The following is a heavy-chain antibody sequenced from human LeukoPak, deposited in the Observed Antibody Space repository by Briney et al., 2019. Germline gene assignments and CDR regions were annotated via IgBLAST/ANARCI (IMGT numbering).Heavy chain of an antibody. CDR3: ARGPVPAVYYYYYGMDV. V-gene: IGHV4-4*07. J-gene: IGHJ6*02. D-gene: IGHD2-2*01. CDR1: GVSISSYY. CDR2: IYTSGST. Sequence: PSETLSLTCTVSGVSISSYYWSWIRQPAGKGLEWIGRIYTSGSTNYNPSLKSRVTMSVDTSKNQFSLKLSSVTAADTAVYYCARGPVPAVYYYYYGMDVWGQGTTVTVSS.